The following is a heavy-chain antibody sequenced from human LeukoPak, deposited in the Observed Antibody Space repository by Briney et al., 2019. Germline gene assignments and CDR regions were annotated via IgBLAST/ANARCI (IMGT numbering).Heavy chain of an antibody. J-gene: IGHJ4*02. Sequence: SETLSLTCTVSGGSISSYYWSWIRQPPGKGLEWIGYIYYSGSTNYNPSLKSRVTISVDTSKNQFSLKLSSVTAADTAVYCCAIGGQYYFDYWGQGTLVTVSS. V-gene: IGHV4-59*01. CDR1: GGSISSYY. CDR2: IYYSGST. D-gene: IGHD3-10*01. CDR3: AIGGQYYFDY.